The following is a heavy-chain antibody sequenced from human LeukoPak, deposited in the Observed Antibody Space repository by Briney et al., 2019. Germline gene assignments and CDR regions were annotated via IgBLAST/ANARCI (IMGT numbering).Heavy chain of an antibody. D-gene: IGHD2-2*01. CDR2: IYKSGSP. CDR3: ARDPHTSNQPDY. V-gene: IGHV4-4*02. CDR1: GASISDTHW. J-gene: IGHJ4*02. Sequence: SETLSLTCAVSGASISDTHWWRWVRQPPGKGLEWIGEIYKSGSPNYNPSLRSRVPISEDKYKNQFLLKLTPVTAADTAVYYCARDPHTSNQPDYWGQGTLVTVSS.